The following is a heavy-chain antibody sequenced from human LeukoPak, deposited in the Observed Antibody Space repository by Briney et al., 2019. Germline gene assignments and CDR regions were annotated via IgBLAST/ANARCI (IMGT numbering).Heavy chain of an antibody. V-gene: IGHV1-2*02. CDR2: INPNSGGT. D-gene: IGHD3-10*01. J-gene: IGHJ4*02. Sequence: ASVKVSCKASGYTFTGYYMHWVRQAPGQGLEWMGWINPNSGGTNYAQKFQGRVTMTRDTSISTAYMELSRLRSDDTAVYYCARGQWFGEVLWEFDYLGQGTLVTGSS. CDR3: ARGQWFGEVLWEFDY. CDR1: GYTFTGYY.